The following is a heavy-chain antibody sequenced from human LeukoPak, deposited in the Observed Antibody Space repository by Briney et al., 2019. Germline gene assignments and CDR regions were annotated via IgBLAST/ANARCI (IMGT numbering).Heavy chain of an antibody. D-gene: IGHD3-10*01. CDR3: AGLYGSGSYYKY. Sequence: SETLSLTCAVYGGSFSGYYWSWIRQPPGKGLEWIGEINHSGSTNYNPSLKSRVTISVDTSKNQFSLKLSSVTAADTAVYYCAGLYGSGSYYKYWGEGTLVTVSS. J-gene: IGHJ4*02. CDR1: GGSFSGYY. V-gene: IGHV4-34*01. CDR2: INHSGST.